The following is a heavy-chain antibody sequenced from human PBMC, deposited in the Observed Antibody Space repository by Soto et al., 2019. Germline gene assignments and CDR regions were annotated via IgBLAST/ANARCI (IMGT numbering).Heavy chain of an antibody. V-gene: IGHV6-1*01. J-gene: IGHJ3*02. D-gene: IGHD6-25*01. Sequence: SQAPSRTLGIAVDSVSTDGRTWMWIMQSPSKGLEWLGRTYLRSKWYKEYAVSVKGRIAIRPDTSKSLISSQLSSVQPEDTSVYFCEAAAGAVDAFDIWGPGT. CDR1: VDSVSTDGRT. CDR2: TYLRSKWYK. CDR3: EAAAGAVDAFDI.